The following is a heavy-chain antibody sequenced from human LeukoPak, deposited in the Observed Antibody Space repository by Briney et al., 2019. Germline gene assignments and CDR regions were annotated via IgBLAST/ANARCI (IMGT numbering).Heavy chain of an antibody. V-gene: IGHV3-23*01. D-gene: IGHD3-22*01. J-gene: IGHJ5*02. CDR3: AKHDPRRVVITNWFDP. CDR1: GFTFSAFA. CDR2: ISGSGGIT. Sequence: GGSLRLSCAASGFTFSAFAISWVRQAPGKGLEWVSAISGSGGITYYADSVKGRFTISRGNSKNTLYLQMNSLRAEDTAVYYCAKHDPRRVVITNWFDPWGQGTLVTVSS.